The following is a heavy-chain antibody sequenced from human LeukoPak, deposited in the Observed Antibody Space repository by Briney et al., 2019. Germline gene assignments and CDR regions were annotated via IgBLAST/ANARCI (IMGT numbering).Heavy chain of an antibody. Sequence: GESLKISCKGSGYSFTSYWIGWVRQMPGKGLEWMGIIYPGDSDTRYSPSFQGQVTISADKSISTAYLQWSSLKAPDTAMYYCARFSTAQDTIFGVVIISYYFDYWGQGTLVTVSS. CDR2: IYPGDSDT. V-gene: IGHV5-51*01. CDR3: ARFSTAQDTIFGVVIISYYFDY. J-gene: IGHJ4*02. CDR1: GYSFTSYW. D-gene: IGHD3-3*01.